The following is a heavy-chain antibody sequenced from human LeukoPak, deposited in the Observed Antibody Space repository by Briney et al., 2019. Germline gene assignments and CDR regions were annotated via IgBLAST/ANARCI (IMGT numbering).Heavy chain of an antibody. CDR3: ARAATYFDY. CDR2: IIPILGIA. Sequence: GSSVKVSCKASGGTFSSYAISWVRQAPGQVLEWMGRIIPILGIANYAQKFQGRVTITADKSTSTAYMELSSLRSEDTAVYYCARAATYFDYWGQGTLVTVSS. V-gene: IGHV1-69*04. CDR1: GGTFSSYA. J-gene: IGHJ4*02. D-gene: IGHD2-15*01.